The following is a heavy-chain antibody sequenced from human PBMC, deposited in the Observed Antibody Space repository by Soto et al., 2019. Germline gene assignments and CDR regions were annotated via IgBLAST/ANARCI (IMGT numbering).Heavy chain of an antibody. D-gene: IGHD3-22*01. J-gene: IGHJ4*02. V-gene: IGHV3-30*18. CDR3: ANSLFDYSDSSPAYD. CDR2: ISYDGSNK. CDR1: GFTFSSYG. Sequence: GGSLRLSCAASGFTFSSYGMHWVRQAPGKGLEWVAVISYDGSNKHYADSVKGRFTISRDNSKNTLYLQMNSLRAEDTAVYYCANSLFDYSDSSPAYDWGQGTLVT.